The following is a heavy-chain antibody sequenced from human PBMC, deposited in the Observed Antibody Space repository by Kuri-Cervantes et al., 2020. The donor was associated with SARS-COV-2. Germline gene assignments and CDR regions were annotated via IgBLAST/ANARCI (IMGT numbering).Heavy chain of an antibody. Sequence: GESLKISCAASGFTVSSNYMSWVRQAPGKGLEWVSVIYSGGSTYYADSVKGRFTISRDNSKNTLYLQMNSLRAEDTAVYYCARQYYDILTGYYLYGMDVWGQGTTVTVSS. CDR3: ARQYYDILTGYYLYGMDV. D-gene: IGHD3-9*01. V-gene: IGHV3-66*04. CDR2: IYSGGST. J-gene: IGHJ6*02. CDR1: GFTVSSNY.